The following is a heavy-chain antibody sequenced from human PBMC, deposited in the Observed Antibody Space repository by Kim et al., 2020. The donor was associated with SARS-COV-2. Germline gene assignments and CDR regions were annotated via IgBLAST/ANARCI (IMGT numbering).Heavy chain of an antibody. CDR2: IYYSGST. CDR1: GGSISSSSYY. D-gene: IGHD2-2*01. V-gene: IGHV4-39*01. CDR3: ASETRYCSSTSCRSESDYYYYYGMDV. J-gene: IGHJ6*02. Sequence: SETLSLTCTVSGGSISSSSYYWGWIRQPPGKGLEWIGSIYYSGSTYYNPSLKSRVTISVDTSKNQFSLKLSSVTAADTAVYYCASETRYCSSTSCRSESDYYYYYGMDVWGQGTTVTVSS.